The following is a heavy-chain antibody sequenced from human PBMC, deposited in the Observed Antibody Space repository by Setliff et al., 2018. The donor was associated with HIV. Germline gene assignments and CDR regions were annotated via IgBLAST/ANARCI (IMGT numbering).Heavy chain of an antibody. CDR2: IYYSGST. CDR1: SASISSSGYY. J-gene: IGHJ6*03. Sequence: SETLSLTCTVSSASISSSGYYWGWIRQPPGKGLEWIGSIYYSGSTYYNPSLKSRVTISVDTSKNQFSLKLSSVTAADTAVYYCARYRRFADYIDVWGKGTTVTVSS. V-gene: IGHV4-39*01. CDR3: ARYRRFADYIDV. D-gene: IGHD1-26*01.